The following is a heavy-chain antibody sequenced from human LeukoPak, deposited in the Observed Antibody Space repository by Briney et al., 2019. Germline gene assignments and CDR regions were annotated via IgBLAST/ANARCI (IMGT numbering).Heavy chain of an antibody. CDR3: ARDPRYYYDTSGYYYDAFDI. V-gene: IGHV4-61*02. Sequence: ASETLSLTCTVSGGSISSGGYYWSWIRQHPGKGLEWIGRIHTSGSTNYNPSLKSRVTMSIDTSKNQFSLKLSSVTAADTAVYYCARDPRYYYDTSGYYYDAFDIWGQGTMVTVSS. J-gene: IGHJ3*02. D-gene: IGHD3-22*01. CDR2: IHTSGST. CDR1: GGSISSGGYY.